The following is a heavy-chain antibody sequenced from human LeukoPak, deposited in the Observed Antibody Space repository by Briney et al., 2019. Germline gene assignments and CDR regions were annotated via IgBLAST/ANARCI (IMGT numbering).Heavy chain of an antibody. CDR2: ISGSGGST. CDR1: GFTFSSYA. CDR3: AKSGLRYFDWLPHNWFDP. V-gene: IGHV3-23*01. Sequence: GVSLRLSCAASGFTFSSYAMSWVRQAPGKGLEWVSAISGSGGSTYYADSVKGRFTISRDNSKNTLYLQMNSLRAEDTAVYYCAKSGLRYFDWLPHNWFDPWGQGTLVTVSS. D-gene: IGHD3-9*01. J-gene: IGHJ5*02.